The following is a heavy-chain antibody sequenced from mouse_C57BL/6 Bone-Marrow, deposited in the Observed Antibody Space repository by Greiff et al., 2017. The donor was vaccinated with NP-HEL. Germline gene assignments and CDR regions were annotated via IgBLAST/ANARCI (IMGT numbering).Heavy chain of an antibody. J-gene: IGHJ4*01. D-gene: IGHD1-1*01. Sequence: QVQLQQPGAELVKPGASVKLSCKASGYTFTSYWMHWVKQRPGQGLEWIGMIHPNSGSTNYNEKFKSKATLTVDKSSSTAYMQLSSLTSEDSAVYYCARDPITTVVATEYAKDYWGQGTSVTVSS. V-gene: IGHV1-64*01. CDR3: ARDPITTVVATEYAKDY. CDR2: IHPNSGST. CDR1: GYTFTSYW.